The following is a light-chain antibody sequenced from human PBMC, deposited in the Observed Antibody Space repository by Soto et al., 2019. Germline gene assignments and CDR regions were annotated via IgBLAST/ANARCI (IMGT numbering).Light chain of an antibody. CDR1: QSVSSNF. CDR3: HHYGRSAIFT. CDR2: GAS. V-gene: IGKV3-20*01. Sequence: EIVMTQSPGTLSLSPGERATLSCRASQSVSSNFLAWYQQRPGQAPRLLMDGASSRAAGIPDRFSGSGSGTDFTLTISRLEPEDFAVYCCHHYGRSAIFTFGPGTTVDIK. J-gene: IGKJ3*01.